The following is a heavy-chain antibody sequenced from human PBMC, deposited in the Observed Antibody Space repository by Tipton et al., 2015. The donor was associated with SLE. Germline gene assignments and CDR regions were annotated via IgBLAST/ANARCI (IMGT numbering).Heavy chain of an antibody. J-gene: IGHJ3*02. CDR1: GFTFSSYG. CDR2: IRYDGSNK. V-gene: IGHV3-30*02. Sequence: SLRLSCAASGFTFSSYGMHWVRQAPGKGLEWVAFIRYDGSNKYYADSVKGRFTISRDNSKNTLYLQMNSLRAEDTAVYYCAKLVGIVGASDAFDIWGQGTMVTVSS. D-gene: IGHD1-26*01. CDR3: AKLVGIVGASDAFDI.